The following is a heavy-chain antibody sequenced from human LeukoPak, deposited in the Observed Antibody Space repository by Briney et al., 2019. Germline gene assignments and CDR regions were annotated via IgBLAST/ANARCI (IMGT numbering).Heavy chain of an antibody. CDR2: INPSGGST. CDR1: GYTFIHYY. CDR3: ARDKKGEYYDILTGYSVLYAFDI. Sequence: GASVTVSCKASGYTFIHYYMHWVRQAPGQGLEWMGIINPSGGSTSCVQKFRGRVTMTRDTSTSTFYMELSRLRSDDTAVYYCARDKKGEYYDILTGYSVLYAFDIWGQGTMVTVSS. J-gene: IGHJ3*02. D-gene: IGHD3-9*01. V-gene: IGHV1-46*01.